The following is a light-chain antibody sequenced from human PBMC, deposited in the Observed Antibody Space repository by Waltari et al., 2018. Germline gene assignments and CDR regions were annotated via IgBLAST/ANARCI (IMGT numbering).Light chain of an antibody. V-gene: IGLV2-23*02. Sequence: QSALTQPASVSGSPGQSITISCTGTSSGVGGYNLVSWYQQHPDKAPKLVIYGVTKRPSGVSDRFSGSKSGNTASLTISGLQAEDEADYYCYSYAGSANGVFGGGTTLTVL. CDR3: YSYAGSANGV. J-gene: IGLJ3*02. CDR2: GVT. CDR1: SSGVGGYNL.